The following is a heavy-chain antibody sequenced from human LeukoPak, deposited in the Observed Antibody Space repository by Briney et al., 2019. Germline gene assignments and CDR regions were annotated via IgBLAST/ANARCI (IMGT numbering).Heavy chain of an antibody. CDR2: INHSGST. J-gene: IGHJ4*02. CDR3: ARPYSYGTQS. V-gene: IGHV4-34*01. D-gene: IGHD5-18*01. CDR1: GGSFSGYY. Sequence: PSETLSLTCAVYGGSFSGYYWSWIRQPPGKGLEWIGEINHSGSTNYNPSLKSRVTISVDTSKNQFSLKLSFVTAADTAVYYCARPYSYGTQSWGQGTLVTVSS.